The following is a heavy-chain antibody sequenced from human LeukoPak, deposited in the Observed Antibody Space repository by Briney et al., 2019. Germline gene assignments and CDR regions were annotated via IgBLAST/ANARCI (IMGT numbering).Heavy chain of an antibody. CDR3: ARDRARSYYFDL. J-gene: IGHJ4*02. V-gene: IGHV4-34*01. D-gene: IGHD3-10*01. Sequence: SETLSLTCAVYGGSFSGYYWSWIRQPPGKGLEWIGEINHSGSTNYNPSLKSRVTISVDTSKNQFSLKLSSVTAADTAVYYCARDRARSYYFDLWGQGTLVTVSS. CDR2: INHSGST. CDR1: GGSFSGYY.